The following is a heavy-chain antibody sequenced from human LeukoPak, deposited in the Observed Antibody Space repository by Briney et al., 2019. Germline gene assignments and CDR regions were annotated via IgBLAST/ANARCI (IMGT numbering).Heavy chain of an antibody. J-gene: IGHJ6*03. D-gene: IGHD2-21*01. CDR3: AKDWGGSKYFIDV. CDR1: GFTFSSYS. Sequence: GGSLRLSCAATGFTFSSYSMNWVRQAPGKGLEWVSSISSSSSYIYYADSVKGRFTISRDNAKNSLYLQMNSLRTEDTAVYYCAKDWGGSKYFIDVWGRGTTVTVSS. V-gene: IGHV3-21*01. CDR2: ISSSSSYI.